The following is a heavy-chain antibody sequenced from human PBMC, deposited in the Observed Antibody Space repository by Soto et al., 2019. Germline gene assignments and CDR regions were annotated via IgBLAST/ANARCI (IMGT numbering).Heavy chain of an antibody. Sequence: GGSLRLSCGASGFTFSSYAMSWVRQAPGKGLEWVSAISGSGGSTYYADSVKGRFTISRDNSKNTLYLQMNSLRAEDTAVYYCAKYLRSSSWYFDYWGQGTLVSVSS. J-gene: IGHJ4*02. D-gene: IGHD6-13*01. V-gene: IGHV3-23*01. CDR1: GFTFSSYA. CDR3: AKYLRSSSWYFDY. CDR2: ISGSGGST.